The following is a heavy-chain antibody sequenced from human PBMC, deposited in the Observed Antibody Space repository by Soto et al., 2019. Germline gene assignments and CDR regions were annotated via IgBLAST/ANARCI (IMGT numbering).Heavy chain of an antibody. V-gene: IGHV6-1*01. Sequence: SQTLSLTCAISVYSVSSNSAAWNWIIQSPSRGLEWLGRTYYRSKWYNHYAVSVKSRITVNPDTSKNQLSLQLNSVTPEDTAVYYFARRGPGGYIDSWGQGTLVTLSS. CDR2: TYYRSKWYN. J-gene: IGHJ4*02. CDR3: ARRGPGGYIDS. D-gene: IGHD3-22*01. CDR1: VYSVSSNSAA.